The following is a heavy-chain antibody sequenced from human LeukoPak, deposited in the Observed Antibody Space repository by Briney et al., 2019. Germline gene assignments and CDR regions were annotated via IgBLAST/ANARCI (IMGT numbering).Heavy chain of an antibody. D-gene: IGHD3-16*01. CDR1: GGSISSYY. CDR2: IYTSGST. V-gene: IGHV4-4*07. J-gene: IGHJ2*01. CDR3: VGGAQGPYWYFDL. Sequence: SETLSLTCTVSGGSISSYYWSWIRQPAGKGLEWIGRIYTSGSTSYNPSLKSRVTMSVDTSKNQFSLKLSSVTAADTAVYYCVGGAQGPYWYFDLWGRGTLVTVSS.